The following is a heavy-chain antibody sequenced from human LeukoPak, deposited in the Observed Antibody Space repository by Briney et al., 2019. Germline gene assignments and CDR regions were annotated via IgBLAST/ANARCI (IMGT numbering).Heavy chain of an antibody. V-gene: IGHV3-21*01. CDR3: AKDESPGITGTTLDY. CDR2: ISSSSSYI. Sequence: GGSLRLSCAASGFTFSSYSMNWVRQAPGKGLEWVSSISSSSSYIYYADSVKGRFTISRDNAKNSLYLQMNSLRAEDTAVYYCAKDESPGITGTTLDYWGQGTLVTVSS. CDR1: GFTFSSYS. D-gene: IGHD1-7*01. J-gene: IGHJ4*02.